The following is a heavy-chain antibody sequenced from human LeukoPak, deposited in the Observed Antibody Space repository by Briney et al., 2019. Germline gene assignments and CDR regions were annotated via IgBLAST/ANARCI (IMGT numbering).Heavy chain of an antibody. Sequence: GGTLRLSCAASGFTFSSYGMSWVRQASGKGLEWVGRIRSKANSYATAYAASVKGRFTISRDDSKNTAYLQMNSLKTEDTAVYYCTRQHSSGWDHEVDYWGQGTLVTVSS. CDR1: GFTFSSYG. CDR2: IRSKANSYAT. V-gene: IGHV3-73*01. D-gene: IGHD6-19*01. CDR3: TRQHSSGWDHEVDY. J-gene: IGHJ4*02.